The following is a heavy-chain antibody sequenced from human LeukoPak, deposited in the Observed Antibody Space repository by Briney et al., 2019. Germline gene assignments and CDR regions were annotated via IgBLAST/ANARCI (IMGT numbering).Heavy chain of an antibody. CDR3: AKDGGWLRFGRR. J-gene: IGHJ4*02. D-gene: IGHD5-12*01. V-gene: IGHV3-23*01. CDR1: GFTFSSYA. CDR2: ISGSGGST. Sequence: GGSLRLSCAASGFTFSSYAMSGVRQAPGKGLEWVSAISGSGGSTYYADSVKGRFTISRDNSKNTLYLQMNSLRAEDTAVYYCAKDGGWLRFGRRWGQGTLVTVSS.